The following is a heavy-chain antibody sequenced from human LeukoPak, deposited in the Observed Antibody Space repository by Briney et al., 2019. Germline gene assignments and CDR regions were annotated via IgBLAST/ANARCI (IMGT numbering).Heavy chain of an antibody. Sequence: SVKVSCKASGGTFSSYAISWVRQAPGQGLEWMGGIIPIFGTANYAQKFQGRVTITTDESTSTAYMELSSLRSEDTAVYYCARGGHDILTGYYFPLDYWCHGTLVTVSS. J-gene: IGHJ4*01. D-gene: IGHD3-9*01. CDR3: ARGGHDILTGYYFPLDY. CDR1: GGTFSSYA. CDR2: IIPIFGTA. V-gene: IGHV1-69*05.